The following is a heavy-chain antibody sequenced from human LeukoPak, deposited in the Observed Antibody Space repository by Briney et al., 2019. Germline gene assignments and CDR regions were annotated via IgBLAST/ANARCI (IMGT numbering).Heavy chain of an antibody. D-gene: IGHD3-16*02. CDR3: ARHMVYDYVWGSYRPFDY. CDR1: GGSISSSSYY. CDR2: IYYSGST. J-gene: IGHJ4*02. Sequence: SETLSLTCTVSGGSISSSSYYWGWIRQPPGKGLEWIGSIYYSGSTYYNPSLKSRVTISVDTSKNQFSLKLSSVTAADTAVYYCARHMVYDYVWGSYRPFDYWGQGTLVTVSP. V-gene: IGHV4-39*01.